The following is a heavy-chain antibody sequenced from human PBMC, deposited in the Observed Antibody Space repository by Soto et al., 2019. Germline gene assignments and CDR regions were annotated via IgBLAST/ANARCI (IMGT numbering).Heavy chain of an antibody. D-gene: IGHD1-26*01. CDR1: GDSVSSNSAA. CDR2: TYYRSKWYN. Sequence: SQTLSLTCAISGDSVSSNSAAWNWIRQSPSRGLEWLGRTYYRSKWYNGYAIFVKSRITINPGTSKNQFSLQLNSVTPDDTAVYYCARSQSGDLDYWGRGTLVTVSS. J-gene: IGHJ4*02. V-gene: IGHV6-1*01. CDR3: ARSQSGDLDY.